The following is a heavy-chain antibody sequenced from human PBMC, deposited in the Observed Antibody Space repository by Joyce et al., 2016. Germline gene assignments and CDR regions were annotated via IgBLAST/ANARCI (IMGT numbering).Heavy chain of an antibody. D-gene: IGHD3-22*01. J-gene: IGHJ4*02. CDR3: APLLRGGRQGYYSNVAF. CDR2: LYLSGST. CDR1: GGSIRTSSYY. V-gene: IGHV4-39*07. Sequence: QVQLQESGPGLVKPSETLSLTCTVSGGSIRTSSYYWGWIRQPPGKGLEWIGSLYLSGSTYYNPSLKSRVTMSVDTSRSQFSLRLKSVTAADTAIYYCAPLLRGGRQGYYSNVAFWGRGTLVTVSS.